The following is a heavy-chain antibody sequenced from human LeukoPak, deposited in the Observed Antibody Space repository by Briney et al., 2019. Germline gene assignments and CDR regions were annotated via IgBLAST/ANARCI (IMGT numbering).Heavy chain of an antibody. V-gene: IGHV3-7*01. J-gene: IGHJ5*02. D-gene: IGHD2-15*01. CDR1: GFMFSSSW. CDR3: ATLVVVAAANDP. CDR2: IKEDGSDK. Sequence: GGSLRLSCAASGFMFSSSWMAWVRQAPGKGLEWVANIKEDGSDKNYVDSMKGRFTISRDNSKNTLYLQMNSLRAEDTAVYYCATLVVVAAANDPWGQGTLVTVSS.